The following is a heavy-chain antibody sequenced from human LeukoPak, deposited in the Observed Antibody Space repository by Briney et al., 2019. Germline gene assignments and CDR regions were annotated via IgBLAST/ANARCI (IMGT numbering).Heavy chain of an antibody. CDR2: IYTSGST. V-gene: IGHV4-4*07. CDR1: GGSISSYY. CDR3: ARGTTYDFWSADAFDI. Sequence: SETLSLTRTVSGGSISSYYWSWFRQPAGKGLEWVGRIYTSGSTNYNPSLKSRVTMSVDTSKNQFSLKLSSVTAADTAVYFCARGTTYDFWSADAFDIWGQGTMVTVSS. D-gene: IGHD3-3*01. J-gene: IGHJ3*02.